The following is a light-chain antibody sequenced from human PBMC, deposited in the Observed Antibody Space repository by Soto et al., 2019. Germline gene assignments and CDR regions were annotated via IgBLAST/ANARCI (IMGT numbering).Light chain of an antibody. J-gene: IGKJ5*01. CDR3: QQLNSYPIT. CDR2: TLS. Sequence: DIQLTQSPSFLSASVGARVTITCRASQGISSNLAWYQQKPGKAPKLLIYTLSTLQSGVPSRFSGSGSGTEFSLTISSLQPEDFATYYCQQLNSYPITFGQRTRLETK. V-gene: IGKV1-9*01. CDR1: QGISSN.